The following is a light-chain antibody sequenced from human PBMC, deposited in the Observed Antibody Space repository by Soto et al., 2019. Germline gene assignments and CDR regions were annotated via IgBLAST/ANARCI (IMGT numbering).Light chain of an antibody. J-gene: IGLJ1*01. Sequence: SYELTQPPSVSVSPGQTASITCSGDKLGDKYACWYQQKPGQSPVLVIYQDSKRPSGIPERFSGSNSGNTATLTISGTQAMDEADYYCQAWDSSTVFGTGTK. CDR1: KLGDKY. V-gene: IGLV3-1*01. CDR3: QAWDSSTV. CDR2: QDS.